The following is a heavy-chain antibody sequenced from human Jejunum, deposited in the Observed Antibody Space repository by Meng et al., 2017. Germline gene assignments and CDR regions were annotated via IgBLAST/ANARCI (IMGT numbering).Heavy chain of an antibody. J-gene: IGHJ4*02. CDR2: VWPSGAT. D-gene: IGHD1-14*01. Sequence: VQLPASGPGLVKPSGTLSLTCTVSGVSTTAPFYWTWIRQAPGKGLEWIGEVWPSGATYYNPSLSSRITISIDTSNNQFSLEVAFLTAADTAVYYCARAIRERYFDSWGQGTLVTVSS. V-gene: IGHV4-4*02. CDR1: GVSTTAPFY. CDR3: ARAIRERYFDS.